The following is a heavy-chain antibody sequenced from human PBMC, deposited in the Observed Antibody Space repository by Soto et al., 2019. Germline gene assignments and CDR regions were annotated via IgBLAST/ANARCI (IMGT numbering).Heavy chain of an antibody. J-gene: IGHJ4*02. D-gene: IGHD6-19*01. CDR2: MNPNSGNT. CDR1: GYTFTSYD. CDR3: ARQFGITVTGTTPGGDY. V-gene: IGHV1-8*01. Sequence: QVQLVQSGAEVKKPGASVKVSCKASGYTFTSYDINWVRQATGQGLEWMGWMNPNSGNTGYAQKFQGRVTMTRNTSIRTAYMELRSLRSEATAVYYCARQFGITVTGTTPGGDYWGQGTLVTVSS.